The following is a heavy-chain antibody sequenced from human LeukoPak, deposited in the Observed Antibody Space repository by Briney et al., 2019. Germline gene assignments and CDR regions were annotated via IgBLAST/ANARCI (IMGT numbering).Heavy chain of an antibody. J-gene: IGHJ5*02. Sequence: SVKVSCKASGGTFSSYAISWVRQAPGQGLEWMGGIIAIFGTANYAQKFQGRVTITADESTNTAHMELSSLRSEDTAVYYCARVSAEVSHYYDSSGYYRTWGQGTLVTVSS. CDR3: ARVSAEVSHYYDSSGYYRT. CDR2: IIAIFGTA. D-gene: IGHD3-22*01. CDR1: GGTFSSYA. V-gene: IGHV1-69*13.